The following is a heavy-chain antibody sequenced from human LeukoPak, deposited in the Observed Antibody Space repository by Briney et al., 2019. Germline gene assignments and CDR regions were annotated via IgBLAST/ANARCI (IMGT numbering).Heavy chain of an antibody. CDR1: GGSISSYY. CDR3: ARSRYYDFWSGPIPYYYYYGMDV. J-gene: IGHJ6*02. D-gene: IGHD3-3*01. Sequence: ETLSLTCTVSGGSISSYYWSWIRQPPGKGLEWIGYIYYSGSTNYNLSLKSRVTISVDTSKNQFSLKLSSVTAADTAVYYCARSRYYDFWSGPIPYYYYYGMDVWGQGTTVTVSS. CDR2: IYYSGST. V-gene: IGHV4-59*01.